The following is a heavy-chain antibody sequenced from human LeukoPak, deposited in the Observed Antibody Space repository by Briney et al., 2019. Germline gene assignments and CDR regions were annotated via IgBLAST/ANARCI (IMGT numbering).Heavy chain of an antibody. Sequence: PSETLSLTCTVSGGSISSYYWSWIRQPPGKGLQWIGYIYYSGSTNYNPSLKSRVTISVDTSKNQFSLKLSSVTAADTAVYYCARGGSGWHLEGAFDIWGQGTMVTVSS. J-gene: IGHJ3*02. CDR3: ARGGSGWHLEGAFDI. CDR2: IYYSGST. CDR1: GGSISSYY. V-gene: IGHV4-59*01. D-gene: IGHD6-19*01.